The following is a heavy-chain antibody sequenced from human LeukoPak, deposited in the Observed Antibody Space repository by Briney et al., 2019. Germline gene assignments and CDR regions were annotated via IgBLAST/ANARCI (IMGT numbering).Heavy chain of an antibody. D-gene: IGHD3-3*01. CDR1: GYTFASYD. V-gene: IGHV1-8*01. CDR3: ARRKRITIFGVVTSDGFDI. CDR2: MNPNSGNT. J-gene: IGHJ3*02. Sequence: ASVKVSCKASGYTFASYDFNWVRQATGQGLEWMGWMNPNSGNTGSAQQFQGRLTMTRNTSISTAYMELSSLRSEDTAMYYCARRKRITIFGVVTSDGFDIWGQGTMVTVSS.